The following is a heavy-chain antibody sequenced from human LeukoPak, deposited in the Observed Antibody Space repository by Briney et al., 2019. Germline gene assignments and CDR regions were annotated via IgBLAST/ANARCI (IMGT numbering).Heavy chain of an antibody. D-gene: IGHD3-22*01. J-gene: IGHJ6*02. CDR3: TRRYDSSGYYHYGMDV. Sequence: GGSLRLSCAASVFTFSGSSMRWVRQASWKGLEWLGRIRSKANSYATAYAASVKGRFTISRDDSKNTAYLQMNSLKTEDTAVYYCTRRYDSSGYYHYGMDVWGQGTTVTVSS. CDR2: IRSKANSYAT. V-gene: IGHV3-73*01. CDR1: VFTFSGSS.